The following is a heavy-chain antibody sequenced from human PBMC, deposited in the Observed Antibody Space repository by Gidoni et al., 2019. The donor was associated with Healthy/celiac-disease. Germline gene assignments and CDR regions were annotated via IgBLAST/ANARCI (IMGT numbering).Heavy chain of an antibody. CDR2: SSGRGGSK. D-gene: IGHD3-10*01. CDR3: AKDRLGLRGAY. J-gene: IGHJ4*02. CDR1: GFTFGSYA. Sequence: EVQLLESGGGLVQPGGSLRLSCAASGFTFGSYAMSWVRQAPGKGLEWVSASSGRGGSKYYADAVKGRFIISRDNSKNTLYLQMNSMRAEDTAVYYCAKDRLGLRGAYWGQGTLVTVSS. V-gene: IGHV3-23*01.